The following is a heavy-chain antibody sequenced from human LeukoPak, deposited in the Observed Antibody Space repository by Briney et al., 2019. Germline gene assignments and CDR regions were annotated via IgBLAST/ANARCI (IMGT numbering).Heavy chain of an antibody. D-gene: IGHD1-26*01. CDR1: GYNFISYY. CDR2: INPTGGST. V-gene: IGHV1-46*01. Sequence: ASVKVSCKASGYNFISYYMHWVRQAPGQGLEWMGLINPTGGSTGYAQKFQGRVTMTRDMSTSTDYMELSSLRSEDTAIYYCARDNSVGDNAWWFDPWGQGTLVTVSS. J-gene: IGHJ5*02. CDR3: ARDNSVGDNAWWFDP.